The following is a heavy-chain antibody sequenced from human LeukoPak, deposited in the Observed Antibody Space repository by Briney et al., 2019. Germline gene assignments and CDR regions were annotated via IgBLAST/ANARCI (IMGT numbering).Heavy chain of an antibody. Sequence: SETLSLTCAVYGGSFSGYYWSWIRQPPGKGLEWIGEINHSGSTNYNPSLKSRVTISVDTSKNQFSLQLSSVTAADTAVYYCARGTAARPAHPFYYYGMDVWGQGTTVTVSS. V-gene: IGHV4-34*01. D-gene: IGHD6-6*01. CDR3: ARGTAARPAHPFYYYGMDV. CDR1: GGSFSGYY. J-gene: IGHJ6*02. CDR2: INHSGST.